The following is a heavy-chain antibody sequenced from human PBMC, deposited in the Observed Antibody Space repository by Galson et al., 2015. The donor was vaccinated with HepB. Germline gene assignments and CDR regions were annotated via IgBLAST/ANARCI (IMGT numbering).Heavy chain of an antibody. J-gene: IGHJ4*02. V-gene: IGHV3-23*01. CDR2: ITSNGGRT. D-gene: IGHD2-8*01. Sequence: SLRLSCAASGFTFSRYTMPWVRQAPGKGLEWISSITSNGGRTFYTNSVKGRFTRSRDNSRNTVVLQLSSLRPEDTAVYYCAKDGIMVSNNPYQLHFWGQGTLVSVSS. CDR3: AKDGIMVSNNPYQLHF. CDR1: GFTFSRYT.